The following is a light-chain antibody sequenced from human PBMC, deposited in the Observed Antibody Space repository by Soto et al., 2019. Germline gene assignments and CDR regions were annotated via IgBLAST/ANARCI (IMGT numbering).Light chain of an antibody. CDR3: KSYAGRNTYV. V-gene: IGLV1-44*01. CDR1: SSNIGSNT. CDR2: SNN. Sequence: QSVLTQPPSASGTPGQRVTISCSGSSSNIGSNTVNWYQQLPGTAPKLLIYSNNQRPSGVPDRFSGSKSGTSASLAISGLQSEDEAVYFCKSYAGRNTYVCGSGTKVTV. J-gene: IGLJ1*01.